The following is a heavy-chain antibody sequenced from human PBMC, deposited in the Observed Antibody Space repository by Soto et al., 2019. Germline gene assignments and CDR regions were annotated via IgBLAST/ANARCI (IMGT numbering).Heavy chain of an antibody. Sequence: PGGSMRLSCAASGLPFCSYAMSWVRQAPGKGLEWVSSISGSGRNTYYADSVKGRLTISRGSSKNTLYLQMNSLRVEDTGVYYCAKDLNGSGSFTSYYHYGMDVWGQGTTVTVSS. CDR2: ISGSGRNT. V-gene: IGHV3-23*01. D-gene: IGHD3-10*01. CDR3: AKDLNGSGSFTSYYHYGMDV. J-gene: IGHJ6*02. CDR1: GLPFCSYA.